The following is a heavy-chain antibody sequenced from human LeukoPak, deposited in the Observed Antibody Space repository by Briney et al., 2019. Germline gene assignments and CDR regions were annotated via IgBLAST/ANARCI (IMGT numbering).Heavy chain of an antibody. CDR3: ARTVVVVAATLFDY. D-gene: IGHD2-15*01. Sequence: GGSLRLSCAASGFTFSCYSMNWVRQAPGKGLEWVSSISSSSSYIYYADSVKGRFTISRDNAKNSLYLQMNSLRAEDTAVYYCARTVVVVAATLFDYWGQGTLVTVSS. V-gene: IGHV3-21*01. CDR2: ISSSSSYI. CDR1: GFTFSCYS. J-gene: IGHJ4*02.